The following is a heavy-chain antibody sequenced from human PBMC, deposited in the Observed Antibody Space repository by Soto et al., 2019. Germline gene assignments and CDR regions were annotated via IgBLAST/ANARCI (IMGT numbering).Heavy chain of an antibody. CDR2: SIPASGSA. J-gene: IGHJ4*02. CDR1: GGSFGTYG. V-gene: IGHV1-69*01. D-gene: IGHD3-3*01. CDR3: ARPSFVDFWSAYQHSPLHY. Sequence: QVQLVQSGAEVKKPGSSVKVSCKASGGSFGTYGLTWVRQAPGQGLEWMAASIPASGSAQYAQNFQGRVTITADESTMTASMELSSPRSHATSMYYCARPSFVDFWSAYQHSPLHYWGQATVVTVSS.